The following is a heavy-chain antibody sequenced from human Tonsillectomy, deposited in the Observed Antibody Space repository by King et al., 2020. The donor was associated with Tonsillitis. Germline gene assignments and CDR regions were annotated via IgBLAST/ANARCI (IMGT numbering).Heavy chain of an antibody. D-gene: IGHD3-22*01. CDR3: ARNYYDSSGRPDY. J-gene: IGHJ4*02. Sequence: VQLVESGGGLFQPGGSLRLSCSASGCTVSSNYMNRVRPGPGEGLEGGSVFYSGGCTYYAEAVKGRFTISRDNYKNTLYLQMNSPRAEDTAVYYCARNYYDSSGRPDYWGQGTLVTVSS. V-gene: IGHV3-53*01. CDR2: FYSGGCT. CDR1: GCTVSSNY.